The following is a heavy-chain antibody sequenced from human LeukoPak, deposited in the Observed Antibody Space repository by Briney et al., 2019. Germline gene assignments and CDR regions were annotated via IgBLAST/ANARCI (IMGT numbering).Heavy chain of an antibody. D-gene: IGHD5-12*01. CDR3: ARLRRLLTTFGY. Sequence: SETLSLTCAVSGYSISSGYYWGWIRQPPGKGLEWIGSIYHSGSTYYNPSLKSRVTISVDTSKNQFSLKLSSVTAADTAVYYCARLRRLLTTFGYWGQGTLVTVSS. CDR1: GYSISSGYY. CDR2: IYHSGST. V-gene: IGHV4-38-2*01. J-gene: IGHJ4*02.